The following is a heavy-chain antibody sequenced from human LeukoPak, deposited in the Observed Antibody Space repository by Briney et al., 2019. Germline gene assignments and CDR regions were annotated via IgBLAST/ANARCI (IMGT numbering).Heavy chain of an antibody. Sequence: PSETLSLTCTVSGGSISSSSYHWGWIRQPPGKGLEWIGSIYYSGSTYYNPSLKSRVTISVDTSKNQFSLKLSSVTAADTAVYYCARRVDYYGSGSLNWFDPWGQGTLVTISS. D-gene: IGHD3-10*01. CDR1: GGSISSSSYH. V-gene: IGHV4-39*01. CDR2: IYYSGST. CDR3: ARRVDYYGSGSLNWFDP. J-gene: IGHJ5*02.